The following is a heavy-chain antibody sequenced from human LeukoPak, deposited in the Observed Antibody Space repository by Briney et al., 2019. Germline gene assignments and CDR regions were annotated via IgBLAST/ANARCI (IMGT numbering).Heavy chain of an antibody. V-gene: IGHV1-2*02. Sequence: GGSVTESCKAPRYTFTGYFMHSVRTAAGQGVERMGWINPNSGGTNYSEEYVSGVTMTSDTSISTAYIELTRVRADDTAVYYCARDLDGSCGCDYWG. J-gene: IGHJ4*01. CDR3: ARDLDGSCGCDY. CDR2: INPNSGGT. CDR1: RYTFTGYF. D-gene: IGHD2-2*01.